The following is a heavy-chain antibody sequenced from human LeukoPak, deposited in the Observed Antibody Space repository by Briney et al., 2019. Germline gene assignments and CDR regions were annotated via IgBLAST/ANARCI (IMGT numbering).Heavy chain of an antibody. D-gene: IGHD2-15*01. CDR3: AGEVWETYCSGGSCYPSGWFDP. Sequence: ASVKVSCKASGYTFTSYGIRWVRQAPGQGLEWMGWIIAYNGNTNYAQKLQGRVTMTTDTSTSTAYMELRSLRSDDTAVYYCAGEVWETYCSGGSCYPSGWFDPWGQGTLVTVSS. CDR1: GYTFTSYG. J-gene: IGHJ5*02. CDR2: IIAYNGNT. V-gene: IGHV1-18*01.